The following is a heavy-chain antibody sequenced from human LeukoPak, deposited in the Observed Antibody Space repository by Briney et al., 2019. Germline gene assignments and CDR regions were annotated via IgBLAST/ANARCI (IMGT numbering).Heavy chain of an antibody. J-gene: IGHJ6*03. CDR3: ARDRGGDWYYYYMDV. Sequence: SETLSLTCAVYGGSFSGYYWSWIRQPPGKGLEWIGRIYTSGSTNYNPSLKSRVTISVDTSKNQFSLKLSSVTAADTAVYYCARDRGGDWYYYYMDVWGKGTTVTISS. CDR1: GGSFSGYY. CDR2: IYTSGST. D-gene: IGHD2-21*02. V-gene: IGHV4-59*10.